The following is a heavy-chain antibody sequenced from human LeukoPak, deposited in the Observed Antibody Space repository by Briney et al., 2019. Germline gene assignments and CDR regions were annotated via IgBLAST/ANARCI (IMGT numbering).Heavy chain of an antibody. J-gene: IGHJ5*02. Sequence: GASVKVSCKASGYTFTTNGISWLRQAPGQGLEWMGWINPHNGDTNYAPILQGRVTMTTDTSTSTAYMELRSLRSDDTAMYYCAREVYGRFDPWGQGTLVTVSS. V-gene: IGHV1-18*01. CDR1: GYTFTTNG. CDR2: INPHNGDT. D-gene: IGHD5/OR15-5a*01. CDR3: AREVYGRFDP.